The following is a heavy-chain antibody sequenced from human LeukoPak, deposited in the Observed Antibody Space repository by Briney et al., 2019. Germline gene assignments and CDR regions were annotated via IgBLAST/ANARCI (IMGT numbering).Heavy chain of an antibody. D-gene: IGHD2-21*01. J-gene: IGHJ4*02. CDR1: GYTFTSYY. V-gene: IGHV1-46*01. Sequence: ASVKVSCKASGYTFTSYYMHWVRQAPGQGLEWMGFINPVGGSTSYAQKFQGRVTMTRDTSTSTVYMELRRLTSEDTAVYYCARNVASGLDSWGQGTLLTVSS. CDR2: INPVGGST. CDR3: ARNVASGLDS.